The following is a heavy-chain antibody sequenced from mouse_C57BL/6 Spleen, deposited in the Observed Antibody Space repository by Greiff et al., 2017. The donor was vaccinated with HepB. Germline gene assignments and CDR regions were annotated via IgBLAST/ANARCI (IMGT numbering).Heavy chain of an antibody. V-gene: IGHV2-3*01. CDR3: AKPNTVYAMDY. D-gene: IGHD5-1-1*01. CDR1: GFSFTSYG. Sequence: VQVVESGPGLVAPSQRLSITCTVSGFSFTSYGVSWVRQPPGKGLEWLGVIWGDGSTNYHSALISRLSISKDNSKSQVSLKLNSLQTDDTATYYCAKPNTVYAMDYWGQGTSVTVSS. J-gene: IGHJ4*01. CDR2: IWGDGST.